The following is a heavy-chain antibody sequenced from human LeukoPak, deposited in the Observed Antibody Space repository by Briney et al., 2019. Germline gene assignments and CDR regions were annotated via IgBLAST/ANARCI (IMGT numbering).Heavy chain of an antibody. J-gene: IGHJ4*02. D-gene: IGHD6-13*01. Sequence: GGSLRLSCAASGFTFSSYWMSWVRQAPGKGLEWVANIKQDGSEKYYVDSVKGRFTISRDNAKNSLYLQMNSLRAEDTAVYYCARGRGDSSSWYGFDYWGQGTLVTVSS. CDR1: GFTFSSYW. V-gene: IGHV3-7*01. CDR2: IKQDGSEK. CDR3: ARGRGDSSSWYGFDY.